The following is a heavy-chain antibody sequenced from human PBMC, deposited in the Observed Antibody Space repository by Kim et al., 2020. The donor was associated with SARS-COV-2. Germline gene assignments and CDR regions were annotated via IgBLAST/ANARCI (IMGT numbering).Heavy chain of an antibody. CDR1: GFTFSSYG. CDR3: AREQKVVIS. Sequence: GGSLRLSCAASGFTFSSYGMSWVRQAPGKGLEWVANIKQDGSEKYYADSVKGRFTISRDNAKNSLYLQMNSLRAEDTAVYYCAREQKVVISWGEGTLVTVSS. D-gene: IGHD3-22*01. CDR2: IKQDGSEK. J-gene: IGHJ4*02. V-gene: IGHV3-7*01.